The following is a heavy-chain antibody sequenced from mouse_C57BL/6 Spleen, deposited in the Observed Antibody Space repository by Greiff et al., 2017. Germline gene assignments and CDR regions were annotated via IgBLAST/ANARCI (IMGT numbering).Heavy chain of an antibody. CDR1: GYSITSGYY. CDR3: ARDPLTGDAMDD. Sequence: VQLKESGPGLVKPSQSLSLTCSVTGYSITSGYYWNWIRQFPGNKLEWMGYISYDGSNNYNPSLKNRISITRDTSKNQFFLKLNSVTTEDTATYYCARDPLTGDAMDDWGQGTSVTVSS. V-gene: IGHV3-6*01. D-gene: IGHD6-1*01. CDR2: ISYDGSN. J-gene: IGHJ4*01.